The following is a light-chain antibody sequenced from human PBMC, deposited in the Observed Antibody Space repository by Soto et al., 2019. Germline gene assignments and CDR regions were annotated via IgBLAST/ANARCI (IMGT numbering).Light chain of an antibody. J-gene: IGKJ1*01. Sequence: DIQMTQSPSSLSASVGARAPITCQASQDISNYLNWYQQKPGKAPKLLIYDASNLETGVPSRFSGSGSGTDFTFTISSLQPEDFATYYCQQSYSNPWTFGQGTKVDIK. CDR1: QDISNY. CDR2: DAS. V-gene: IGKV1-33*01. CDR3: QQSYSNPWT.